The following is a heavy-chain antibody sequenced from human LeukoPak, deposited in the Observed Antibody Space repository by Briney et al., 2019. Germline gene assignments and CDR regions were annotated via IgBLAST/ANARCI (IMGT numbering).Heavy chain of an antibody. D-gene: IGHD3-16*02. Sequence: SETLSLTCAVYGGSFSGYYWSWIRQPPGKGLEWIGEINHSGSTNYNPSLKSRVAISVDTSKNQFSLKLSSVTAADTAVYYCARERIMITFGGVIVGVGLDYWGQGTLVTVSS. CDR1: GGSFSGYY. CDR2: INHSGST. CDR3: ARERIMITFGGVIVGVGLDY. V-gene: IGHV4-34*01. J-gene: IGHJ4*02.